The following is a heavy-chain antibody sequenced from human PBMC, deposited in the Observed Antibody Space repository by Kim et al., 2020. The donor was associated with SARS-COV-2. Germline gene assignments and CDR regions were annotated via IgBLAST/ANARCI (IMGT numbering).Heavy chain of an antibody. D-gene: IGHD1-26*01. Sequence: SETLSLTCTVSGGSISGYYWSWIRQPPGKGLEWIGYISYTGGTDYNPSLKSRVTISVHTSKNQFSLKLSSVTAADTAVYYCGRNRNGGSLHIDPWGQGTL. J-gene: IGHJ5*02. CDR1: GGSISGYY. CDR2: ISYTGGT. CDR3: GRNRNGGSLHIDP. V-gene: IGHV4-59*01.